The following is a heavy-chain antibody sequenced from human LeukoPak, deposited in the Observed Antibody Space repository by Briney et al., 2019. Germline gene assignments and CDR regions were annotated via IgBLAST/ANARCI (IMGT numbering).Heavy chain of an antibody. V-gene: IGHV4-39*01. CDR2: IYYSGST. D-gene: IGHD3-9*01. Sequence: PSETLSLTCTVSGGSISSSSYYWGWIRQPPGKGLEWIGSIYYSGSTYYNPSLKSRVTISVDTSKNQFSLKLSSVTAADTAVYYCARTGRDILTGSKTNWFDPWGQGTLVTVSS. CDR3: ARTGRDILTGSKTNWFDP. J-gene: IGHJ5*02. CDR1: GGSISSSSYY.